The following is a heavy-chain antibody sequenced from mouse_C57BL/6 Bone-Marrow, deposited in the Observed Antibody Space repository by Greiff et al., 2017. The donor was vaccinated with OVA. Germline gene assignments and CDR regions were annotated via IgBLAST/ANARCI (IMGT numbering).Heavy chain of an antibody. D-gene: IGHD1-1*01. V-gene: IGHV14-4*01. J-gene: IGHJ3*01. CDR1: GFNIKDDY. CDR3: TTWGIYYGSSSFAY. CDR2: IDPENGDT. Sequence: VQLQQSGAELVRPGASVKLSCTASGFNIKDDYMHWVKQRPEQGLEWIGWIDPENGDTAYASKFQGKATITADTSSNTAYLQLSSLTSEDTAVYYCTTWGIYYGSSSFAYGGQGTLVTVSA.